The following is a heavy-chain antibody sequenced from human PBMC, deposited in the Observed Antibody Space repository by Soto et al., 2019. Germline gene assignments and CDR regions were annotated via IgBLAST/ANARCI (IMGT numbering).Heavy chain of an antibody. J-gene: IGHJ5*02. V-gene: IGHV4-34*01. D-gene: IGHD6-25*01. Sequence: PSETMYLTCAVYGESFNGSYCSWIRKPPGKGLEWIGEINHSGSTNYNPSLKSRVTISVDTSKNQFSLKLSSVTAADTAVYYCARGKGQRWFEPWGQGTLVTVSS. CDR2: INHSGST. CDR3: ARGKGQRWFEP. CDR1: GESFNGSY.